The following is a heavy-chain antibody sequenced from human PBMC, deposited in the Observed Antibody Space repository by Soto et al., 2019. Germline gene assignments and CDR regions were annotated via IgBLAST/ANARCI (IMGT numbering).Heavy chain of an antibody. CDR1: GGSFSGYY. CDR3: ARGPGGYSSSWYVYYGMDV. D-gene: IGHD6-13*01. J-gene: IGHJ6*02. Sequence: SETLSLTCAVYGGSFSGYYWSWIRQPPGKGLEWIGEINHSGSTNYNPSFKSRVTISVDTSKNQFSLKLSSVTAADTAVYYCARGPGGYSSSWYVYYGMDVWGQGTTVTVSS. CDR2: INHSGST. V-gene: IGHV4-34*01.